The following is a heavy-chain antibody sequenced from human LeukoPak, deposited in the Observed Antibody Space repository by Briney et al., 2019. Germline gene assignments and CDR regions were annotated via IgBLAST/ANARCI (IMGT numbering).Heavy chain of an antibody. D-gene: IGHD3-9*01. J-gene: IGHJ4*02. CDR1: GFTFSSYA. CDR2: ISGSGGST. CDR3: ASLTKRYFDWLWTPAEYNFDY. V-gene: IGHV3-23*01. Sequence: GGSLRLSCAASGFTFSSYAVSWVRQAPGKGLEWVSAISGSGGSTYYADSVKGRFTISRDNSKNTLYLQMNSLRAEDAAVYYCASLTKRYFDWLWTPAEYNFDYWGQGTLVTVSS.